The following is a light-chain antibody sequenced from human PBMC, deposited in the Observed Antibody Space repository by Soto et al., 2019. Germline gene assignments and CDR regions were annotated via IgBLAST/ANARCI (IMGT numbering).Light chain of an antibody. CDR1: QSVSIN. J-gene: IGKJ4*01. Sequence: EIVMTQSPATLSVSPGERATLYCRASQSVSINLAWYQQKPGQAPRLLIYDTSNRATGIPARFSGSGSGTDFTLTISSLEPEDFAVYYCQHRINWPLTFGGGTKVDNK. CDR2: DTS. CDR3: QHRINWPLT. V-gene: IGKV3-11*01.